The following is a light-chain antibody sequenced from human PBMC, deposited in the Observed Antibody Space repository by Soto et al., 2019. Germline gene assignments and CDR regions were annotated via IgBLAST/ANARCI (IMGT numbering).Light chain of an antibody. V-gene: IGKV3-20*01. Sequence: EIVLTQSPGTLSLSPGERATLSCRASQSVSNTYLAWFQQRPGQPPRLLIYAASSRATGIPDRFSGSGSGTDFILTISRLEPEDFAVYYCQQYGSSPRTFGQGTKV. J-gene: IGKJ1*01. CDR2: AAS. CDR3: QQYGSSPRT. CDR1: QSVSNTY.